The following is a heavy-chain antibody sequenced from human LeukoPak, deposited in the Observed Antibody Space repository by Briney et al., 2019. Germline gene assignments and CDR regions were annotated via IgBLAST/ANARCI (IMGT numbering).Heavy chain of an antibody. D-gene: IGHD4-17*01. V-gene: IGHV3-21*01. CDR2: ISSSSYI. Sequence: GGSLRLSCAASGFTFSSYSMNWVRQAPGKGLEWVSSISSSSYIYYADSVKGRFTISRDNAKNSLYPQMNSLRAEDTAVYYCARDFISLRPVTENSWGQGTLVTVSS. CDR3: ARDFISLRPVTENS. J-gene: IGHJ4*02. CDR1: GFTFSSYS.